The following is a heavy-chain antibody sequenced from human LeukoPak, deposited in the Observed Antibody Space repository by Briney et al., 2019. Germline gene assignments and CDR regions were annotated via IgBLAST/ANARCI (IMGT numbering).Heavy chain of an antibody. V-gene: IGHV3-9*01. CDR3: AKEDRRGRHFDY. Sequence: PGGSLRLSRAASGFTFDDYAMHWVRQAPGKGLEWVSGISWNSGSIGYADPVKGRFTISRDNAKNSLYLQMNSLRAEDTALYYCAKEDRRGRHFDYWGQGTLVTVSS. D-gene: IGHD3-16*01. CDR1: GFTFDDYA. CDR2: ISWNSGSI. J-gene: IGHJ4*02.